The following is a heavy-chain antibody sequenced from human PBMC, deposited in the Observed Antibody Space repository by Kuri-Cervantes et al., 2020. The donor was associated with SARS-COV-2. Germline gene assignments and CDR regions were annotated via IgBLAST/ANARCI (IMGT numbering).Heavy chain of an antibody. Sequence: GESLKISCAASGFTFSSYGMHWVRQAPGKGLEWVAVIWYDGSNKYYADSVKGRFTISRDNSKNTLYLQMNSLRAEDTAVYYCAKDLLTVTHYFDYWGQGTLVTVSS. CDR2: IWYDGSNK. V-gene: IGHV3-30*02. CDR3: AKDLLTVTHYFDY. CDR1: GFTFSSYG. D-gene: IGHD4-17*01. J-gene: IGHJ4*02.